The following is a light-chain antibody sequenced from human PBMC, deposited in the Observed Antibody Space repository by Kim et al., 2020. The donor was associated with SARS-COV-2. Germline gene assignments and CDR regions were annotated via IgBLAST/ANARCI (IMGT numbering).Light chain of an antibody. CDR1: QTFGGY. Sequence: EIVLTQSPVTLSLSPGERATLSCRASQTFGGYFSWFQHKPGQAPKLLIHGASKRGTDVPARFSGSESGTDLTLTISSVEPEDSAVYYCQWRGKPAFTFGGGTKVDIK. J-gene: IGKJ4*01. CDR3: QWRGKPAFT. CDR2: GAS. V-gene: IGKV3-11*01.